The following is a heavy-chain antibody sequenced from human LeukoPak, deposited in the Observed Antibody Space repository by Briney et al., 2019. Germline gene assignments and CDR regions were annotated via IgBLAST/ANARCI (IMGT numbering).Heavy chain of an antibody. Sequence: PSETLSLTCTVSGGSIDIYYWNWIRQPPGKGLEWLGYIYYSGSTNYNPSLKSRVTMSIDTSKNHFSLKLTSVTAADTATYYCARETSLAGFASGLGFNYWGQGILVTVSS. J-gene: IGHJ4*02. CDR1: GGSIDIYY. V-gene: IGHV4-59*01. CDR3: ARETSLAGFASGLGFNY. CDR2: IYYSGST. D-gene: IGHD6-19*01.